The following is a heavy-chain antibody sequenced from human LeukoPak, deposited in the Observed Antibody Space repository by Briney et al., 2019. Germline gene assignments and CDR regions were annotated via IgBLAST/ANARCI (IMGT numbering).Heavy chain of an antibody. V-gene: IGHV1-69*04. CDR3: ARDRVVPASNWYFDL. D-gene: IGHD2-2*01. J-gene: IGHJ2*01. CDR2: IIPILGIA. Sequence: SVKVSCKASGGTFSSYAISWVRQAPGQGLEWMGRIIPILGIANYAQKFQGRVTLTADKSTTTAYMELSSLRSEDTAVYYCARDRVVPASNWYFDLWGRGTLVTVSS. CDR1: GGTFSSYA.